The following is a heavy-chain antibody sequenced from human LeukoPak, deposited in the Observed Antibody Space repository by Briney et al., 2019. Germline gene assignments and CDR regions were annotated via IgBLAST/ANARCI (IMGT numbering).Heavy chain of an antibody. CDR1: GFTFSSIA. CDR3: AKGQELDDGVFDS. D-gene: IGHD1-1*01. V-gene: IGHV3-23*01. J-gene: IGHJ4*02. Sequence: GGSLRLSYAGSGFTFSSIAMTWVRQAPGKGLEWVSSIRSNGDTTYNADSVKGRFTISRDNSKNTLYLQMNSLRVEDTAIYYCAKGQELDDGVFDSWGQGTLVTVSS. CDR2: IRSNGDTT.